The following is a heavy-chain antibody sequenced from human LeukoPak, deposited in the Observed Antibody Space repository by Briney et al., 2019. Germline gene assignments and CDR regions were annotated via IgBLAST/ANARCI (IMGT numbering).Heavy chain of an antibody. J-gene: IGHJ6*03. D-gene: IGHD3-10*01. CDR3: TRHSGRSLRGPNFYYYYMDV. Sequence: PGGSLRLSCAASGFIFSGSTMHWVRQSSGKGLEWVGRIRSTGNSYETSCAESVKGRFTISRDDSKSTAYLQMNSLKTEDTAVYYCTRHSGRSLRGPNFYYYYMDVWGRGTTVTVSS. CDR1: GFIFSGST. V-gene: IGHV3-73*01. CDR2: IRSTGNSYET.